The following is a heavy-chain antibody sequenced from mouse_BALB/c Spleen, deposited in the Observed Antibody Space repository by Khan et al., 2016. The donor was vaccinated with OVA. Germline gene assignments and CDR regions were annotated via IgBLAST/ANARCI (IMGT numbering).Heavy chain of an antibody. CDR2: IIYSGST. J-gene: IGHJ3*01. D-gene: IGHD2-14*01. Sequence: EVQLQESGPSLVKPSQTLSLTCSVTGDSITSGYWCWIRKFPGNKLEYMGYIIYSGSTYYKPSRKSRISITRHTTKNQYTQQLNTVTTEDTATDYCARSTYRFAFVYWGQGTLVTVSA. CDR1: GDSITSGY. CDR3: ARSTYRFAFVY. V-gene: IGHV3-8*02.